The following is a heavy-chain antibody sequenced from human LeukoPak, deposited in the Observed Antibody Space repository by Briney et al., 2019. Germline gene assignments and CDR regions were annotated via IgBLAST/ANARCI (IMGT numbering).Heavy chain of an antibody. Sequence: SETLSLTCTVSGGSLSSYYWSWIRQPPGKGLEWIGEINHSGSTNYNPSLKSRVTISVDTSKNQFSLKLSSVTAADTAVYYCARHSVVVPAAIDYWGQGTLVTVSS. D-gene: IGHD2-2*02. CDR3: ARHSVVVPAAIDY. CDR1: GGSLSSYY. V-gene: IGHV4-34*01. J-gene: IGHJ4*02. CDR2: INHSGST.